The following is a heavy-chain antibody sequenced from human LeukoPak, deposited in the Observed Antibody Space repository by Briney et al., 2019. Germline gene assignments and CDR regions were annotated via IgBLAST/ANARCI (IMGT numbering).Heavy chain of an antibody. CDR1: GSTFSSYS. Sequence: GGSLRLSCAASGSTFSSYSMNWVRQAPGKGLEWVSYISSSSSTIYYADSVKGRFTISRDNAKNSLYLQMNSLRAEDTAVYYCARYNWNYGGYYYYYYMDVWGKGTTVTVSS. CDR2: ISSSSSTI. J-gene: IGHJ6*03. V-gene: IGHV3-48*04. D-gene: IGHD1-7*01. CDR3: ARYNWNYGGYYYYYYMDV.